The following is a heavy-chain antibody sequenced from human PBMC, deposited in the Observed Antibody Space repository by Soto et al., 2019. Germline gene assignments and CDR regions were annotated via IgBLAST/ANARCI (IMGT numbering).Heavy chain of an antibody. V-gene: IGHV3-23*01. Sequence: PGGSLRLSCGASGFPFSDNAMTLVRQSPGKGLEWVSSISDDGDSTYYADSVKGRFAVSRDNSKNTMFLHMKSLGAEDTAVYYCAKSLSTAGSYGLDVWGQGTAVTVSS. J-gene: IGHJ6*02. CDR2: ISDDGDST. CDR1: GFPFSDNA. CDR3: AKSLSTAGSYGLDV. D-gene: IGHD6-13*01.